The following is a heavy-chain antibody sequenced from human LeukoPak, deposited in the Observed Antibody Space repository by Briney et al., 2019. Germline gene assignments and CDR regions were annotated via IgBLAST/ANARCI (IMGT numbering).Heavy chain of an antibody. J-gene: IGHJ4*02. D-gene: IGHD1-26*01. V-gene: IGHV4-4*07. Sequence: SETLSLTCTVSGGSISTYYWSWIRQPAGKGLEWIGRIYSSGSTNYNPSLKSRVTISVDTSKNQFSLKLSSVTAADTAVFYCARHRVGATRDFDYWGQGTLVTVSS. CDR2: IYSSGST. CDR3: ARHRVGATRDFDY. CDR1: GGSISTYY.